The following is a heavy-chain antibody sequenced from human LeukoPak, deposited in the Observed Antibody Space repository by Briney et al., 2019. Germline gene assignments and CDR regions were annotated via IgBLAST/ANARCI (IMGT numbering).Heavy chain of an antibody. CDR1: GGSISSYY. Sequence: PSETLSLTCTVSGGSISSYYWSWIRQPPGKGLEWIGYIYYSGSTNYNPSLKSRVTISVDTSKNQFSLKLGSVTAADTAVYYCARLYYDSSGYYYDYWGQGTLVTVSS. J-gene: IGHJ4*02. D-gene: IGHD3-22*01. CDR2: IYYSGST. V-gene: IGHV4-59*08. CDR3: ARLYYDSSGYYYDY.